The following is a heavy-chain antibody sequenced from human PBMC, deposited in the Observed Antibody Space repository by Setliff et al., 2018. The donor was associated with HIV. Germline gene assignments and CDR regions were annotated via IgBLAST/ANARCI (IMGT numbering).Heavy chain of an antibody. Sequence: PSETLSLTCAAYGGSFSDYYWSWIRQPPGKGLEWIGEINHSGSTNYNPSLKSRVTISVDTSKNQFSLKLSSVTAADTAVYYCARGGRSLAAQTWFDPWGQGTLVTVSS. D-gene: IGHD6-6*01. V-gene: IGHV4-34*01. CDR1: GGSFSDYY. J-gene: IGHJ5*02. CDR2: INHSGST. CDR3: ARGGRSLAAQTWFDP.